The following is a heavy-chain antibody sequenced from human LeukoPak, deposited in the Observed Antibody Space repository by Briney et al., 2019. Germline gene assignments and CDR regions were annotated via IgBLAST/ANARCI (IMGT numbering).Heavy chain of an antibody. CDR3: ARDTGYNTFDY. Sequence: GGSLRLSCAASGFTLSNYWMSWVCQAPGKGLEWVANIKEDGSAKYYVDSVKGRFTISRDNAKNSQYLQMNSLRAEDTAVYYCARDTGYNTFDYWGQGTLVTVSS. V-gene: IGHV3-7*05. CDR1: GFTLSNYW. CDR2: IKEDGSAK. D-gene: IGHD5-24*01. J-gene: IGHJ4*02.